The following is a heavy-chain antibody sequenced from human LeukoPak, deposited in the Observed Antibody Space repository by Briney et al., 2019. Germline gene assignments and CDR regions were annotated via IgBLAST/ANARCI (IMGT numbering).Heavy chain of an antibody. CDR2: IYYSGST. D-gene: IGHD2-15*01. CDR1: GGSICSGGYY. V-gene: IGHV4-31*03. J-gene: IGHJ6*04. CDR3: ARAGGGSFAEDYYGMDV. Sequence: SQTLSLTCTVSGGSICSGGYYWSWIRQHPGKGLEWIGYIYYSGSTYYNPSLKSRVTISVDTSKNQFSLKLSSVTAADTAVYYCARAGGGSFAEDYYGMDVWGKGTTVTVSS.